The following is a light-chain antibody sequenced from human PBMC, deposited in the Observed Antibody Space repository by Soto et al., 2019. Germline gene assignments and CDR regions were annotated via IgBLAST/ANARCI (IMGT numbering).Light chain of an antibody. CDR2: EVN. Sequence: QSALTQPASVSGCPGQSITISCTGTSSDVGGYNYVSWYQQHPGKAPKLMIFEVNNRPSGVSNRFSGSKSGITASLTISGLQADDEADYYCSSYTSSSTLVFGGGTKVTVL. CDR1: SSDVGGYNY. CDR3: SSYTSSSTLV. V-gene: IGLV2-14*01. J-gene: IGLJ2*01.